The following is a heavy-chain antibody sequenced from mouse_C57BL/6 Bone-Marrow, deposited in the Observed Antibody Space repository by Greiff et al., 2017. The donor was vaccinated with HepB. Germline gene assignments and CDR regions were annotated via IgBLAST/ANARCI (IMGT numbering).Heavy chain of an antibody. CDR1: GYTFTNYW. CDR3: ARGGNGCYFDY. J-gene: IGHJ2*01. V-gene: IGHV1-63*01. Sequence: VQLVESGAELVRPGTSVKMSCKASGYTFTNYWIGWAKQRPGHGLEWIGDIYPGGGYTNYNEKFKGKATLTADKSSSTAYMQFSSLTSEDSAIYYCARGGNGCYFDYWGQGTTLTVSS. CDR2: IYPGGGYT. D-gene: IGHD2-1*01.